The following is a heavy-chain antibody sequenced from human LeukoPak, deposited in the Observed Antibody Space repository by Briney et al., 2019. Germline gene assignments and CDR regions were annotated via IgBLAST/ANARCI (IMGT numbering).Heavy chain of an antibody. J-gene: IGHJ4*02. CDR2: IYYSGST. Sequence: SETLSLTCTVSGGSISSYYWSWIRQPPGKGLEWIGYIYYSGSTNYNPSLKSRVTISVDTSKNQFSLKLSSVTAAGTAVYYCARAQSSGWFYFDYWGQGTLVTVSS. CDR1: GGSISSYY. D-gene: IGHD6-19*01. CDR3: ARAQSSGWFYFDY. V-gene: IGHV4-59*01.